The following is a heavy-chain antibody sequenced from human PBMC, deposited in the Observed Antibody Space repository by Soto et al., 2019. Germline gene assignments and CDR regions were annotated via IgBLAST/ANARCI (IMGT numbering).Heavy chain of an antibody. D-gene: IGHD3-3*01. CDR2: INAGNGNT. V-gene: IGHV1-3*01. CDR3: ARSVGYDFWSGPHDP. CDR1: GYTFTSYA. Sequence: ASVKVSCKASGYTFTSYAMHWVRQAPGQRLEWMGWINAGNGNTKYSQKFQGRVTITRDTSASTAYMELSSLRSEDTAVYYCARSVGYDFWSGPHDPWGQGTLVTVSS. J-gene: IGHJ5*02.